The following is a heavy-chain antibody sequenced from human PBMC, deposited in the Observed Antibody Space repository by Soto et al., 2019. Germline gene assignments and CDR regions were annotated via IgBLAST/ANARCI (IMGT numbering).Heavy chain of an antibody. CDR3: AKNGRDTTLTTLDY. CDR1: GFTFSSYS. J-gene: IGHJ4*02. CDR2: ISSSSSYI. D-gene: IGHD4-17*01. V-gene: IGHV3-21*04. Sequence: PGGSLRISCAASGFTFSSYSMNWVRQDPGKGLEWVSSISSSSSYIYYADSVKGRFTISRDNSKNTLYLQMNSLRAEDTAVYYCAKNGRDTTLTTLDYWAQGTLVTVSS.